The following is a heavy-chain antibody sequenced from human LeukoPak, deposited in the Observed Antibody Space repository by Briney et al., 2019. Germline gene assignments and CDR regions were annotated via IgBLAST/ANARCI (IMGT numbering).Heavy chain of an antibody. Sequence: GGSLRLSCAASGFTFSTYGMHWVRQAPGKGLEWVAVVSYDGNNKYYADSVKGRFTISRDDSKNTLSLQMNSLRPEDTAVYYCAKSTSGWYAPPFDYWGQGTLVTVSS. V-gene: IGHV3-30*18. D-gene: IGHD6-19*01. CDR1: GFTFSTYG. CDR3: AKSTSGWYAPPFDY. CDR2: VSYDGNNK. J-gene: IGHJ4*02.